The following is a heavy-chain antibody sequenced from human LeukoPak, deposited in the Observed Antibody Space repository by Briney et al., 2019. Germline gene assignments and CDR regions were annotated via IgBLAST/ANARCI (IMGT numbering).Heavy chain of an antibody. J-gene: IGHJ3*02. Sequence: SGTLSLTCAVSGGSISSSNWWSWVRQPPGKGLEWIGEIYHSGSTDYNPSLKSRVTISVDKSKNQFSLKLSSVTAADTAVYYCARGGITGTTGAFDIWGQGTMVTVSS. CDR3: ARGGITGTTGAFDI. V-gene: IGHV4-4*02. CDR2: IYHSGST. D-gene: IGHD1-20*01. CDR1: GGSISSSNW.